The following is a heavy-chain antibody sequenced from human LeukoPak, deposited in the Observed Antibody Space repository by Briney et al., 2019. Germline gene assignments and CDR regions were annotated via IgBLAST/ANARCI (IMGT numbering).Heavy chain of an antibody. CDR2: ISSSSSYI. J-gene: IGHJ2*01. V-gene: IGHV3-21*01. CDR1: GFTFSAYA. Sequence: GGSLRLSCAASGFTFSAYAMTWVRQAPGKGLEWVSSISSSSSYIYYADSVKGRFTISRDNAKNSLYLQMNSLRAEDTAVYYRARGGSPANRSYWYFDLWRRGTLLTVSS. D-gene: IGHD1-14*01. CDR3: ARGGSPANRSYWYFDL.